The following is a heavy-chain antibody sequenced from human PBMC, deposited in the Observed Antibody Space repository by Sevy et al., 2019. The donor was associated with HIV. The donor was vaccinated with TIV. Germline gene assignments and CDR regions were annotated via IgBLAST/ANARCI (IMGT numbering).Heavy chain of an antibody. Sequence: GGSLRLSCAVSGFTFSRYWMHWVRQAPGKGLVWVSRINSDGSSTNYADSVKGRFTISRDNAKNTLYLHMNSLRAEDTAVHYCTSAPNYYGSGSYFDYWGQGTLVTVSS. D-gene: IGHD3-10*01. CDR3: TSAPNYYGSGSYFDY. J-gene: IGHJ4*02. V-gene: IGHV3-74*01. CDR1: GFTFSRYW. CDR2: INSDGSST.